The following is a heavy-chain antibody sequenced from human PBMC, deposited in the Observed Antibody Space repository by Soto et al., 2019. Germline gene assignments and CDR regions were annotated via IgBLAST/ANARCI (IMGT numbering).Heavy chain of an antibody. CDR3: ARRMNWNYYYGMDV. CDR2: IDPSDSYT. Sequence: GESLKVSCRGAGDSFTSYWIIWVRPMHGKGLEWMGRIDPSDSYTNYSPSFQGHVTISADKSISTAYLQWSSLKASDTAMYYCARRMNWNYYYGMDVWGQGTTVTVS. CDR1: GDSFTSYW. V-gene: IGHV5-10-1*01. D-gene: IGHD1-1*01. J-gene: IGHJ6*02.